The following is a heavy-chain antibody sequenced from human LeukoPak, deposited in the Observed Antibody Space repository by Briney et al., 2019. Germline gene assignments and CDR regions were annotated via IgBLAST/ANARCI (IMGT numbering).Heavy chain of an antibody. D-gene: IGHD2-2*03. Sequence: SETLSLTCTVSGGSMKNYYWIWIRQSPGKGLEWIGYIYYSGSTNCNPSLKSRVTISVDTSKNQFSLKLSSVTAADTAVYYCARAGYCSSTSCQWVPLVWGQGTTVTVSS. V-gene: IGHV4-59*01. CDR1: GGSMKNYY. CDR2: IYYSGST. CDR3: ARAGYCSSTSCQWVPLV. J-gene: IGHJ6*02.